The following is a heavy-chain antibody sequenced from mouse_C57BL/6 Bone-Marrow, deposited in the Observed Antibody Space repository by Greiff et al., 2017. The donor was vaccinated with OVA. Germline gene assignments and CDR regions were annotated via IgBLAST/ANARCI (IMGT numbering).Heavy chain of an antibody. CDR1: GFTFSDYG. J-gene: IGHJ4*01. D-gene: IGHD2-2*01. CDR2: ISNLAYSI. CDR3: ARWGYGYDPVMDY. V-gene: IGHV5-15*01. Sequence: EVMLVESGGGLVQPGGSLKLSCAASGFTFSDYGMAWVRQAPRKGPEWVAFISNLAYSIYYADTVTGRFTISRENAKNTLYLEMSSLRSEDTAMYYCARWGYGYDPVMDYWGQGTSVTVSS.